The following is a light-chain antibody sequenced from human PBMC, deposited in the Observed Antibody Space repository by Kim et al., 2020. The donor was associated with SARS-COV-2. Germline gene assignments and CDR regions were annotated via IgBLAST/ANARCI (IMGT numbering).Light chain of an antibody. Sequence: APGKTGRITCGGNNSGIKSVHWYQRRPGRDPVLVIYYDSDRPSGIPERFSGSNSGSTATLTISRVEGGDEADYYCQVWDSSSDRVFGGGTQLTVL. V-gene: IGLV3-21*04. CDR3: QVWDSSSDRV. CDR1: NSGIKS. CDR2: YDS. J-gene: IGLJ3*02.